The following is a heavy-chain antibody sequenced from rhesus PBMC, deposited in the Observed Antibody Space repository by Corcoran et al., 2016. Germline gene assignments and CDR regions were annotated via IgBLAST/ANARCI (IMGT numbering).Heavy chain of an antibody. D-gene: IGHD2-15*01. CDR1: VGSISSIY. Sequence: QVQLQESGPGLVKPSETLSLTCAVSVGSISSIYWSWIRQSPGKGLEWIGYIYAGSGSTSYNPSLKSRVTMSTDTSNNQFSLKLSSVTAADTAVYYCARYLRSTSGIDVWGPGALVTVSS. CDR3: ARYLRSTSGIDV. J-gene: IGHJ5-1*01. CDR2: IYAGSGST. V-gene: IGHV4-147*01.